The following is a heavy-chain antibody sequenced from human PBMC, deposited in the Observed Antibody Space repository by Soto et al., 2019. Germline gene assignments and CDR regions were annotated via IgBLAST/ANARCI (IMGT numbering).Heavy chain of an antibody. J-gene: IGHJ6*02. CDR2: INAGNGNT. CDR3: AGREEYYDFWSGYYYGMDV. CDR1: GYTFTSYA. Sequence: ASVKVSCKASGYTFTSYAMHWVRQAPGQRLEWMGWINAGNGNTKYSQKFQGRVTITRDTSASTAYMELSSLRSEDTAVYYCAGREEYYDFWSGYYYGMDVWGQGTTVTVSS. D-gene: IGHD3-3*01. V-gene: IGHV1-3*01.